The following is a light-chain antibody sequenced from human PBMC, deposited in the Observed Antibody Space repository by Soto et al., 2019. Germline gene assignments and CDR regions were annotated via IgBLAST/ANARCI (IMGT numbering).Light chain of an antibody. V-gene: IGLV2-23*01. J-gene: IGLJ7*01. Sequence: QSVLTQPASMSGSPGQSITISCTGTSSDIGRYNLVSWYQQHPGKAPKLMIYEANKRPSGVSNRFSGSKSGNTASLTISGLQAEDEAYYYCCSFARNTTVFGGGTQLTVL. CDR3: CSFARNTTV. CDR2: EAN. CDR1: SSDIGRYNL.